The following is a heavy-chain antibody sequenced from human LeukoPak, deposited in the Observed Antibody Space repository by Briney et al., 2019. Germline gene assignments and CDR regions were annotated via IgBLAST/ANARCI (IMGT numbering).Heavy chain of an antibody. J-gene: IGHJ4*02. CDR1: GGTFISYT. CDR2: IIPILGIA. D-gene: IGHD2/OR15-2a*01. V-gene: IGHV1-69*02. Sequence: ASVKVSCKASGGTFISYTISWVRQAPGQGLEWMGRIIPILGIANYAQKFQGRVTITADKSTSTAYMELSSLRSEDTAVYYCARSGLYLYYFDYWGQGTLVTVSS. CDR3: ARSGLYLYYFDY.